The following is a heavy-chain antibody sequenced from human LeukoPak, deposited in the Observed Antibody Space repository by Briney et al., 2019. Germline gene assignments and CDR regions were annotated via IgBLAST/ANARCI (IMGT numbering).Heavy chain of an antibody. D-gene: IGHD1-26*01. CDR3: ARDSPYSGSYYYLY. J-gene: IGHJ4*02. CDR2: ISAYNGNT. Sequence: ASVKVSCKASGYTLTSYGISWVRQAPGQGLEWMGWISAYNGNTNYAQKLQGRVTMTTDTSTSTAYMELRSLRSDDTAVYYCARDSPYSGSYYYLYWGQGTLVTVSS. CDR1: GYTLTSYG. V-gene: IGHV1-18*01.